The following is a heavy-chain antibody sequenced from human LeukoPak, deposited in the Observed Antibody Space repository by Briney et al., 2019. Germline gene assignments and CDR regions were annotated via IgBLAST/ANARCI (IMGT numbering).Heavy chain of an antibody. CDR1: GFTFSTYA. CDR3: AKDRSIGTYYTFDY. J-gene: IGHJ4*02. Sequence: GGSLRLSCAASGFTFSTYAMSWVRQAPGKGLEWVSAISSSRGITYYADSVKGRFTISRDKSKNTLYLQMSSLRAEDTAVYYCAKDRSIGTYYTFDYWGQGTLVTVSS. D-gene: IGHD1-26*01. V-gene: IGHV3-23*01. CDR2: ISSSRGIT.